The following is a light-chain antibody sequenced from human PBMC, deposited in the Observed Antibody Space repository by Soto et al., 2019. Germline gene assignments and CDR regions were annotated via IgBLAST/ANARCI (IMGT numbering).Light chain of an antibody. V-gene: IGKV3-15*01. CDR3: QQYNNWTRT. J-gene: IGKJ1*01. CDR1: QSVSSN. CDR2: GAS. Sequence: EIVMTQSPATLSVSPGERASLSCRASQSVSSNLAWYQQKPGQAPRLLMYGASTRATGISARFSGSGSGTEFTLTISSLQSEDFAVYYCQQYNNWTRTFGQGTKVEIK.